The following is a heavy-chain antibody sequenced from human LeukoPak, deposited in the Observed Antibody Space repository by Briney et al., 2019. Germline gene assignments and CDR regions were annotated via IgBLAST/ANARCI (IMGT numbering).Heavy chain of an antibody. D-gene: IGHD1-7*01. Sequence: SEALSLTCAVYGGSFSNYYWSWIRQPPGKGLEWIGEINDSGRTNYNPSLMSRVTVSVDTSKNQFSLRLTSVTATDTAVYYCARRWNYGRNYYIDVWGKGATVSVSS. CDR3: ARRWNYGRNYYIDV. V-gene: IGHV4-34*01. CDR1: GGSFSNYY. J-gene: IGHJ6*03. CDR2: INDSGRT.